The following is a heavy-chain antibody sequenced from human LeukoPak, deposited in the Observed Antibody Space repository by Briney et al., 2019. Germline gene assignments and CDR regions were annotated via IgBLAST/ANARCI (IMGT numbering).Heavy chain of an antibody. CDR2: ISVYNGNT. Sequence: ASVKVSCKASGYRFSTYGISWVRRAPGQGLEWMGWISVYNGNTNYAQKFQGRVTMTTDTSMNTANMELRSLRSDDTAMYYCARGDTAMDLDYWGPGTLVTVSS. CDR3: ARGDTAMDLDY. V-gene: IGHV1-18*01. CDR1: GYRFSTYG. J-gene: IGHJ4*02. D-gene: IGHD5-18*01.